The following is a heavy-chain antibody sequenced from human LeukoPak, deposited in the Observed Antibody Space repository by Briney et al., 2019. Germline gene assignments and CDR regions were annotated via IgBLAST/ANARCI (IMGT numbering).Heavy chain of an antibody. V-gene: IGHV4-34*01. CDR1: GGSFSGYY. Sequence: SGTLSLTCAVYGGSFSGYYWSWIRQPPGKGLEWIGEINHSGSTNYNPSLKSRVTISVDTSKNQFSLKLSSVTTADTAVYYCARGNTQPKGYCSSTSCYSPLHYWGQGTLVTVSS. CDR2: INHSGST. J-gene: IGHJ4*02. D-gene: IGHD2-2*02. CDR3: ARGNTQPKGYCSSTSCYSPLHY.